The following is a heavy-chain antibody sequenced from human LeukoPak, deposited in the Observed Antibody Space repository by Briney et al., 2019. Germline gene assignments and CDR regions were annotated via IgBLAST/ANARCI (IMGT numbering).Heavy chain of an antibody. CDR3: ARQIAAAGIDY. CDR2: IYYSGST. Sequence: KPSETLSLTCTVSGGSISSYYWSWIRQPPGKGLEWIGYIYYSGSTNYNPSLKSRVTISVDTSKNQFSLKLSSVTAADTAVYYCARQIAAAGIDYWGQGTLVTVSS. CDR1: GGSISSYY. J-gene: IGHJ4*02. V-gene: IGHV4-59*08. D-gene: IGHD6-13*01.